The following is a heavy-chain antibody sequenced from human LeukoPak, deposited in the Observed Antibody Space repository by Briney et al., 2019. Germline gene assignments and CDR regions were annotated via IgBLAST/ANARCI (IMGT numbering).Heavy chain of an antibody. J-gene: IGHJ6*02. CDR1: GGTFSSYV. D-gene: IGHD5-24*01. CDR2: IIPFLGIA. Sequence: SVKVSCKASGGTFSSYVITWVRQAPGQGLEWVGRIIPFLGIANYAQKFQGRVTITADKPTSTAYMELSSLRSEDTAVYYCARGRDGYNSAPGGMDVWGQGTRVTVSS. V-gene: IGHV1-69*04. CDR3: ARGRDGYNSAPGGMDV.